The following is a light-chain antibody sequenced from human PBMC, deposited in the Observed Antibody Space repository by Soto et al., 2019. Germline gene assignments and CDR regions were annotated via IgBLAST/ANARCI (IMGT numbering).Light chain of an antibody. Sequence: IRLTQSPSSLSASVGDRVTISCRATQGNNSFVAWYQQKSGNAPKLLIYAASTLESGVPSRFSGSGSGTDFTLANSSLQPEYFAPYYCQQLNDRRFSFGQGTKLHIK. J-gene: IGKJ2*01. CDR2: AAS. V-gene: IGKV1-9*01. CDR1: QGNNSF. CDR3: QQLNDRRFS.